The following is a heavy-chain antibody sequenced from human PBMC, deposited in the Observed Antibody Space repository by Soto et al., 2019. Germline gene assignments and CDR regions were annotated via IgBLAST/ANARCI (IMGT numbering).Heavy chain of an antibody. D-gene: IGHD2-15*01. V-gene: IGHV1-18*01. CDR3: ARDLIVVVVADGYYYDGMDV. Sequence: QVQLVQSGAEVKKPGASVKVSCKASGYTFPSYGISWVRQAHGQGLEWMGWISAYNGNTNYPQNLQSRVTMTTETTTSPAYMELRSLRSDDTAVYYCARDLIVVVVADGYYYDGMDVWGQGTTVTVSS. CDR1: GYTFPSYG. CDR2: ISAYNGNT. J-gene: IGHJ6*02.